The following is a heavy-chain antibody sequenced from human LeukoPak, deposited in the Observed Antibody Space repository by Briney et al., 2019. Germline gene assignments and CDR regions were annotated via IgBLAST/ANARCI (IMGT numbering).Heavy chain of an antibody. D-gene: IGHD4-17*01. CDR2: IIPIFGTA. CDR3: ARVDDYGDYDWFDP. Sequence: SVKVSCKASGGTFSSYAISWVRQAPGQGLEWMGGIIPIFGTANYAQKFQGRVTITADESTSTAYTELSSLRSEDTAVYYCARVDDYGDYDWFDPWGQGTLVTVSS. CDR1: GGTFSSYA. J-gene: IGHJ5*02. V-gene: IGHV1-69*13.